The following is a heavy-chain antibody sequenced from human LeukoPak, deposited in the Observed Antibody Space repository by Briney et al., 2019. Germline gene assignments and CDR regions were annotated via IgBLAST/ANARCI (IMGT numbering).Heavy chain of an antibody. CDR2: IYHSGST. V-gene: IGHV4-59*12. J-gene: IGHJ6*02. CDR3: ARDGRAYCGGDCYLPNYYYYGMDV. D-gene: IGHD2-21*02. CDR1: GGSISSYY. Sequence: PSETLSLTCTVSGGSISSYYRSWIRQPPGQGLEWIGNIYHSGSTNYNPSLRSRITISVDPCKIQFSLGLSSVTAADEAVYYCARDGRAYCGGDCYLPNYYYYGMDVWGQGTTVTVSS.